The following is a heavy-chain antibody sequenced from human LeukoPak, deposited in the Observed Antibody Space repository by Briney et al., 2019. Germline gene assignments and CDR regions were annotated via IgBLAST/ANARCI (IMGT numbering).Heavy chain of an antibody. CDR2: ISGSGGRT. V-gene: IGHV3-23*01. CDR1: GFTFSSYA. J-gene: IGHJ6*02. Sequence: GASLRLSCAASGFTFSSYAMSWVRQAPGTGLEWVSAISGSGGRTYYADSVKGRFTISRDNSKNMLYLKMNSLRAEDTAVYYCAKDRAYYYDSSGYYLDVWGQGTTVTVSS. CDR3: AKDRAYYYDSSGYYLDV. D-gene: IGHD3-22*01.